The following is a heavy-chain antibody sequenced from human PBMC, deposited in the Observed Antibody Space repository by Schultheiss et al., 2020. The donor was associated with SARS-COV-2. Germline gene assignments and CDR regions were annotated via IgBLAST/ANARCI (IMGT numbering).Heavy chain of an antibody. Sequence: SETLSLTCTVSGGSISSYYWSWIRQRPGKGLEWIGEINHSGSTYYNPSLKSRVTISVDTSKNQFSLKLSSVTAADTAVYYCARDIVSFDYWGQGTLVTVSS. J-gene: IGHJ4*02. CDR3: ARDIVSFDY. CDR2: INHSGST. CDR1: GGSISSYY. V-gene: IGHV4-34*01. D-gene: IGHD5/OR15-5a*01.